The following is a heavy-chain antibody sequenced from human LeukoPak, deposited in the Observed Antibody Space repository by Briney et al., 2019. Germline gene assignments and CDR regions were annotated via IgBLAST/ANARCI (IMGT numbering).Heavy chain of an antibody. V-gene: IGHV3-21*01. Sequence: SGGSLRLSCAASGFSFSRYSMNWVRQAPGKGLEWVSSIDYSSKYIYTADSVKGRFTTSRDNAKNSLDLQMNSLKAEDTAVYYCAKDPYYYDSSGLHDYWGQGTLVTVSS. CDR2: IDYSSKYI. CDR1: GFSFSRYS. J-gene: IGHJ4*02. D-gene: IGHD3-22*01. CDR3: AKDPYYYDSSGLHDY.